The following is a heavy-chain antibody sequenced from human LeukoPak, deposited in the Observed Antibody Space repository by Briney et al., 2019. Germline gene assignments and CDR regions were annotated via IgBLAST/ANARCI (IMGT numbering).Heavy chain of an antibody. CDR2: IIPIFGTA. CDR3: ARGGYSGYDNYFDY. J-gene: IGHJ4*02. Sequence: SVKVSCKASGGTFSSYAISWVRQAPGQGLEWMGGIIPIFGTANYAQKFQGRVTITADESTSTAYVELSSLRSEDTAVYYCARGGYSGYDNYFDYWGQGTLVTVSS. V-gene: IGHV1-69*13. D-gene: IGHD5-12*01. CDR1: GGTFSSYA.